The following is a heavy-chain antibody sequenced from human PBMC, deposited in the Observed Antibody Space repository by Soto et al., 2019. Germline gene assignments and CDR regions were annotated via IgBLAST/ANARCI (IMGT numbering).Heavy chain of an antibody. CDR1: GFTFSRYA. Sequence: QVQLVESGGGVVQPGRSLRLSCAASGFTFSRYAMHWVRQAPGKGLEWVAVISYDGSNKYYADSVKGRFTISRDNSKNTLYLQMNSLRAEDTAVYYCASDMIRGVDYGMDVWGQGTTVTVSS. D-gene: IGHD3-10*01. CDR3: ASDMIRGVDYGMDV. CDR2: ISYDGSNK. J-gene: IGHJ6*02. V-gene: IGHV3-30-3*01.